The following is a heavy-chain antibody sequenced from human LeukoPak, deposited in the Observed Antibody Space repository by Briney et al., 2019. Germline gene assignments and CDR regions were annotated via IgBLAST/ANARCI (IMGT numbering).Heavy chain of an antibody. CDR1: GFNFTTFA. CDR3: AIWTSGNY. CDR2: MDPTGSQK. J-gene: IGHJ4*02. V-gene: IGHV3-7*01. Sequence: TGGSLRLSCAASGFNFTTFALAWVRQAPGKGLEWVANMDPTGSQKRYVDSVRGRFTISKDNPGASLYLDMHSLRAEDTAIYYCAIWTSGNYWGQGTLVTVSS. D-gene: IGHD1-1*01.